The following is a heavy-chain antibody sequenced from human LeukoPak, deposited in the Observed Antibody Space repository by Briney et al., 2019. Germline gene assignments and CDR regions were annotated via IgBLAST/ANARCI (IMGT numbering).Heavy chain of an antibody. CDR2: ISYDGSKT. V-gene: IGHV3-30*04. J-gene: IGHJ4*02. CDR3: AIGQTGNFDY. D-gene: IGHD1-1*01. Sequence: RRSLRLSCAASGFTFSSYTIHWVRQAPGKGLEWVAVISYDGSKTYYADSVKGRFTISRDDSKNTLYLQMNSLRAEDTAVYYCAIGQTGNFDYWGQGTLVTVSS. CDR1: GFTFSSYT.